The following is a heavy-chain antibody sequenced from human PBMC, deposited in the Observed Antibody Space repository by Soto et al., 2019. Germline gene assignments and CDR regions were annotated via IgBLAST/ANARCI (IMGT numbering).Heavy chain of an antibody. Sequence: GGSLRLSCAASGFTFSSYAMHWVRQAPGKGLEWVAVISYDGSNKYYADSVKGRFTISRDNSKNTLYLQMNSLRAEDTAVYYCDRTRIAAAVRFDYWGQGTLVTVSS. CDR1: GFTFSSYA. CDR2: ISYDGSNK. J-gene: IGHJ4*02. V-gene: IGHV3-30-3*01. D-gene: IGHD6-13*01. CDR3: DRTRIAAAVRFDY.